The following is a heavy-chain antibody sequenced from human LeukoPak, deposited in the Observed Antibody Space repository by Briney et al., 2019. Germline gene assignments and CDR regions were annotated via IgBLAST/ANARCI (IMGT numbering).Heavy chain of an antibody. V-gene: IGHV3-48*01. CDR1: GFTFSSYS. CDR2: IISTGSTT. Sequence: GGSLRLSCAASGFTFSSYSMNWVRQAPGKGLEWTSYIISTGSTTYYADSVKGRFTISRDNANNSVSLQMSSLTAEDTAVYYCATGFWGYCSRNSCPLDNWGQGTLVTVAS. D-gene: IGHD2-2*01. CDR3: ATGFWGYCSRNSCPLDN. J-gene: IGHJ4*02.